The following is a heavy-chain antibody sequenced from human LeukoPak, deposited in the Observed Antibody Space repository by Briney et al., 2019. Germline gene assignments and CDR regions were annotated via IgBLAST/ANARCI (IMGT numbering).Heavy chain of an antibody. D-gene: IGHD1-26*01. CDR2: IIPIFGTA. J-gene: IGHJ4*02. Sequence: SVKVSCKASGGTFSNYAISWVRQAPGQGLEWMGAIIPIFGTANYAQKFQGRVTITADESTSTAYMELSSLRSEDTAVYYRATGPSVGATPFDYWGQGTLVTVSS. V-gene: IGHV1-69*13. CDR3: ATGPSVGATPFDY. CDR1: GGTFSNYA.